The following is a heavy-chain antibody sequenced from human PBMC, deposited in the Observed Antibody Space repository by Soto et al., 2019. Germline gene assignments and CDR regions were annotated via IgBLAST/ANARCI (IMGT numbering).Heavy chain of an antibody. D-gene: IGHD6-19*01. Sequence: EVQLVESGGGLVQPGGSLRLSCAASGFTFSSYSMNWVRQAPGKGLEWVSYISSSSSTIYYADSVKGRFTISRDNAKNSLYLQMNRLRDEETAVYYCARTGRSGWSPRGWGQGPLVTVSS. CDR2: ISSSSSTI. CDR3: ARTGRSGWSPRG. V-gene: IGHV3-48*02. J-gene: IGHJ4*02. CDR1: GFTFSSYS.